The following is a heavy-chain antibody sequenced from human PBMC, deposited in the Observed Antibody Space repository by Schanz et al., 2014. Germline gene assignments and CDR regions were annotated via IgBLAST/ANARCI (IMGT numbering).Heavy chain of an antibody. D-gene: IGHD2-15*01. J-gene: IGHJ6*02. CDR2: ISHSGGSK. Sequence: EVQLLESGGGLVQPGGSLRLSCAASGFTFNSYAMTWVRQAPGKGLEWVSSISHSGGSKYYADSVKGRFTISRDNSENTLYLQMNSLSADDTAVVYCAKGMGYCSGGTCYDYYYYGLDVWGQGTTVTVSS. CDR1: GFTFNSYA. CDR3: AKGMGYCSGGTCYDYYYYGLDV. V-gene: IGHV3-23*01.